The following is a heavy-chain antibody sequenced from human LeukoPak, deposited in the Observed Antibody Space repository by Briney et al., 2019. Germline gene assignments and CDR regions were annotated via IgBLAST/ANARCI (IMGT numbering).Heavy chain of an antibody. Sequence: ASVKVSCKASGYTFTNYAMHWVRQAPGQRLEWMGWSNPGTGYTKYSEDFQDRVIITRDTTANTAYMELSSLRSDDMAVYYCAIRTPGNDYWGQGTRVTVSS. V-gene: IGHV1-3*02. CDR2: SNPGTGYT. CDR1: GYTFTNYA. J-gene: IGHJ4*02. CDR3: AIRTPGNDY. D-gene: IGHD1-1*01.